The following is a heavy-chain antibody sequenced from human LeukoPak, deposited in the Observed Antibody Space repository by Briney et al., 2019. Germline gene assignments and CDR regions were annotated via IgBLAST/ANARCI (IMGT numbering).Heavy chain of an antibody. CDR3: ARFYCSGGSCYGAFDI. V-gene: IGHV4-34*01. Sequence: SETLSLTCAVSGGSFSAYYWSWIRQPPGKGLEWIGEINHSGSTNYSPSLKSRVTISVDTSKNQFSLKLSSVTAADTAVYYCARFYCSGGSCYGAFDIWGQGTMVTVSS. CDR1: GGSFSAYY. D-gene: IGHD2-15*01. J-gene: IGHJ3*02. CDR2: INHSGST.